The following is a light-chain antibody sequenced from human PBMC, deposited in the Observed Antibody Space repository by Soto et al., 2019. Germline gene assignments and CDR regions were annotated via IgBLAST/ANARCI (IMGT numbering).Light chain of an antibody. J-gene: IGKJ4*01. V-gene: IGKV1-33*01. CDR2: DAS. CDR1: QDIKNY. Sequence: DIQMTQSPSSLSASVGDRVTITCQASQDIKNYLNWYQQKSGKAPKLLIYDASDLETGVPSRFSGSGSGTDFTFTIHSLQPEDIATYYCQQYDNLPLTFGGGTKVEIK. CDR3: QQYDNLPLT.